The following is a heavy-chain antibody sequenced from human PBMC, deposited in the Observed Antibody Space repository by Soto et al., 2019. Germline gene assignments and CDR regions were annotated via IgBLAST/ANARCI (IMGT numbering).Heavy chain of an antibody. D-gene: IGHD5-18*01. CDR3: ARVRYSYGLLFYLYF. CDR2: INLNGGDT. V-gene: IGHV1-46*01. CDR1: GYTFTYYH. Sequence: ASEKASCKASGYTFTYYHVHWARQAPGQGLEWMGMINLNGGDTSYAPKFQGRVTMTRDTSTSTVYMEVSSLRSEDTALYYCARVRYSYGLLFYLYFWGQGTLVTVSS. J-gene: IGHJ4*02.